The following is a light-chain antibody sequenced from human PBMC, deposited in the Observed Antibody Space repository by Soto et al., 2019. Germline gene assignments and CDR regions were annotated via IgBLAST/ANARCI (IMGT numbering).Light chain of an antibody. J-gene: IGKJ3*01. Sequence: EIVLTPPPGTPSLSPGESVTLSCRASQSVSSSYLAWYQQKPGQAPRLLIYGASSRATGIPDRFSGSGSGTDFTLTISRLEPEDFAVYYCQQYGRSPLTFGPRTKVDI. CDR3: QQYGRSPLT. CDR1: QSVSSSY. CDR2: GAS. V-gene: IGKV3-20*01.